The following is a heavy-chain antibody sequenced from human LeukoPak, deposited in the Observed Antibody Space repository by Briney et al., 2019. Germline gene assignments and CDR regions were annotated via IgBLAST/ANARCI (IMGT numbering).Heavy chain of an antibody. J-gene: IGHJ4*02. CDR3: ARGKDYYGSGNSLDY. CDR1: RYTFTSYD. D-gene: IGHD3-10*01. CDR2: MNPNSGNT. Sequence: ASVKVSCKASRYTFTSYDINWVRQATGQGLEWMGWMNPNSGNTDYAQKFQDRVTMTRNTSISTAYMELSGLRSEDTALYYCARGKDYYGSGNSLDYWGQGTLVTVSS. V-gene: IGHV1-8*01.